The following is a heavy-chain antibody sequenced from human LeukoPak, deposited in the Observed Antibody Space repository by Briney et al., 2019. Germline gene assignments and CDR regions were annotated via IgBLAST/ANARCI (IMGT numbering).Heavy chain of an antibody. Sequence: ASVKVSCKASGYTFTNYGFSWVRQAPGHGLEWMGWISAYNGNTNYARKLQGRVTMTTDTSTSTAYMELRSLRFDDTAVYYCARDGSITVAADDYWGQGTLVTVSS. D-gene: IGHD6-19*01. CDR2: ISAYNGNT. CDR3: ARDGSITVAADDY. CDR1: GYTFTNYG. V-gene: IGHV1-18*01. J-gene: IGHJ4*02.